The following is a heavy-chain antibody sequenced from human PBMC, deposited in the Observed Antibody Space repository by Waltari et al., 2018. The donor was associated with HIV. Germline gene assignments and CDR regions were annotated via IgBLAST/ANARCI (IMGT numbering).Heavy chain of an antibody. Sequence: LRLSCAASGFNFDDYGMSWVRQAPGKGLEWVSGINWNGGSTGYADSVKGRFTISRDNAKNSLYLQMNSLRAEDTALYYCARDYGSGSYYNYWGQGTLVTVSS. CDR3: ARDYGSGSYYNY. D-gene: IGHD3-10*01. CDR1: GFNFDDYG. J-gene: IGHJ4*02. CDR2: INWNGGST. V-gene: IGHV3-20*04.